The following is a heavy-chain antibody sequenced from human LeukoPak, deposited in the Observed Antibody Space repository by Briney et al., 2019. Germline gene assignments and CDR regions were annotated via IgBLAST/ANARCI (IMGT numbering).Heavy chain of an antibody. D-gene: IGHD3-22*01. CDR1: GGSISRYY. Sequence: PSETLSLTCTVSGGSISRYYWSWIRQPPGKGLEWIGYIYYSGSINYNPSLKSRVTISVDTSKNQFSLKLSSVTAADTAVYYCARRAYYYDSSGYYSYYFDYWGQGTLVTVSS. CDR3: ARRAYYYDSSGYYSYYFDY. CDR2: IYYSGSI. J-gene: IGHJ4*02. V-gene: IGHV4-59*08.